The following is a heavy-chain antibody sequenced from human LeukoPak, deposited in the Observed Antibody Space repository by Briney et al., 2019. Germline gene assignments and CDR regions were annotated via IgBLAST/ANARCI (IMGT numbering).Heavy chain of an antibody. V-gene: IGHV1-3*04. Sequence: ASVKVSCKASGYTFTSFAVHWVRQAPGQRPEWMGWMNIGNGNTKYSQNIQDRITFIRDTSANTVYMELSSLTSEDTAVYYCARSAILDYYYGSGRFFDYWGQGSLVTVSS. CDR1: GYTFTSFA. CDR2: MNIGNGNT. D-gene: IGHD3-10*01. J-gene: IGHJ4*02. CDR3: ARSAILDYYYGSGRFFDY.